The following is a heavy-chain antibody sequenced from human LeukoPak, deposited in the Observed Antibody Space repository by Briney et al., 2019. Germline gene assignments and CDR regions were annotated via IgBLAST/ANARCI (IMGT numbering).Heavy chain of an antibody. V-gene: IGHV1-69*06. CDR2: IIPIFGTA. Sequence: ASVKVSCKASGGTFSSYAISWVRQAPGQGLEWMGGIIPIFGTANYAQKFQGRVTITADKSTSTAYMELSSLRSEDTAVNYCARDPDYGDSDWFDPWGQGTLVTVSS. CDR1: GGTFSSYA. CDR3: ARDPDYGDSDWFDP. J-gene: IGHJ5*02. D-gene: IGHD4-17*01.